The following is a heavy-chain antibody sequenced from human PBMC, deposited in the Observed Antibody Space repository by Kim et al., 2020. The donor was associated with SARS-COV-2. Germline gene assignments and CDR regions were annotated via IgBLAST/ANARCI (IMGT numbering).Heavy chain of an antibody. CDR2: IIPIFGTA. J-gene: IGHJ5*02. Sequence: SVKVSCKASGGTFSSYAISWVRQAPGQGLEWMGGIIPIFGTANYAQKFQGRVTITADESTSTAYMELSSLRSEDTAVYYCARHRPPQLLSDFNWFDPWGQGTLVTVSS. V-gene: IGHV1-69*13. CDR1: GGTFSSYA. D-gene: IGHD2-2*01. CDR3: ARHRPPQLLSDFNWFDP.